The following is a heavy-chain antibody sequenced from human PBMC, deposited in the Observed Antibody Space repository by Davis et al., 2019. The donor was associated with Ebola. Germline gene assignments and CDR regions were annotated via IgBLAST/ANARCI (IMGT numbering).Heavy chain of an antibody. J-gene: IGHJ5*02. CDR3: ARGSGIVLMVYGSSDDWFDP. V-gene: IGHV1-2*02. CDR1: GVSFSSSA. D-gene: IGHD2-8*01. Sequence: ASVKVSCKASGVSFSSSAVQWVRQARGQRLEWMGWINPNSGGTNYAQKFQGRVTMTRDTSISTAYMELSRLRSDDTAVYYCARGSGIVLMVYGSSDDWFDPWGQGTLVTVSS. CDR2: INPNSGGT.